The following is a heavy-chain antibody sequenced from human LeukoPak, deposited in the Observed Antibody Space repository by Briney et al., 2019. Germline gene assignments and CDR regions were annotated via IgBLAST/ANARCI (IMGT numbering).Heavy chain of an antibody. V-gene: IGHV3-7*01. Sequence: PGGSLRLSCAASGFTFSSYWMTWVRQAPGKGLEWVANLKPDGSDKYYVDSVKGRFTISRDNAKNSPYLQMNSLRAEDTAVYYYARDAYNYASVSWRQETLLTVSS. CDR3: ARDAYNYASVS. J-gene: IGHJ5*02. D-gene: IGHD3-10*01. CDR2: LKPDGSDK. CDR1: GFTFSSYW.